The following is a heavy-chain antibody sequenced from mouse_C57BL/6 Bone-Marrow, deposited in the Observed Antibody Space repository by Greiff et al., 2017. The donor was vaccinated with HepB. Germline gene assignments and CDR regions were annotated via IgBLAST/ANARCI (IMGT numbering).Heavy chain of an antibody. J-gene: IGHJ4*01. CDR3: ARDELFYSNYPYAMDY. CDR1: GYTFTSYW. Sequence: VQLQQPGAELVRPGTSVKLSCKASGYTFTSYWMHWVKQRPGQGLERIGVIDPSDSYTNYNQKFKGKATLTVDTSSSTAYMQLSSLTSEDSAVYYCARDELFYSNYPYAMDYWGQGTSVTVSS. CDR2: IDPSDSYT. D-gene: IGHD2-5*01. V-gene: IGHV1-59*01.